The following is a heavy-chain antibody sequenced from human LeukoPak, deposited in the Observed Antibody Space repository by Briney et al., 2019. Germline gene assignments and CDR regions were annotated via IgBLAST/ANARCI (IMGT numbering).Heavy chain of an antibody. CDR1: VGSISSSSYY. J-gene: IGHJ4*02. CDR2: FSSGGSA. V-gene: IGHV4-39*07. CDR3: ARKQTGTMYNV. Sequence: SETLSLTCIVPVGSISSSSYYWAWIRQSPGKGLEWIGTFSSGGSAYYNPSLTSRVSISKDTSDNQFSLRLYSVTAADTAVYYCARKQTGTMYNVWGQGTQVTVSS. D-gene: IGHD1-7*01.